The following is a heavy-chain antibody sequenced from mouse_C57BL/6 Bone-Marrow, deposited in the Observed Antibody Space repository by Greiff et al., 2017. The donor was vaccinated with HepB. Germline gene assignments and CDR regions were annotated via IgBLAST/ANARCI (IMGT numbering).Heavy chain of an antibody. CDR1: GYSFTSYY. J-gene: IGHJ1*03. D-gene: IGHD1-1*01. CDR3: ARDYGSSYWYFDV. V-gene: IGHV1-66*01. Sequence: QVQLQQSGPELVKPGASVKISCKASGYSFTSYYIHWVKQRPGQGLEWIGWIYPGSGNTKYNEKFKGKATLTADTSSSTAYMQLSSLTSEDSAVYYCARDYGSSYWYFDVWGTGTTVTVSS. CDR2: IYPGSGNT.